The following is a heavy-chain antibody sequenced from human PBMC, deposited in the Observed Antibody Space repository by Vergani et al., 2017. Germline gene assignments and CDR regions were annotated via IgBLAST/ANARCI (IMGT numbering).Heavy chain of an antibody. CDR1: GGTFSSYA. CDR2: IIPIFGTA. J-gene: IGHJ4*02. CDR3: AREDIVLMVYAYYYFDY. V-gene: IGHV1-69*18. Sequence: QVQLVQSGAEVKKPGSSVKVSCKASGGTFSSYAISWVRQAPGQGLEWMGRIIPIFGTANYAQKFQGRVTITADESTSTAYMELSSMRSEDTAVYYCAREDIVLMVYAYYYFDYWGQGTLVTVSS. D-gene: IGHD2-8*01.